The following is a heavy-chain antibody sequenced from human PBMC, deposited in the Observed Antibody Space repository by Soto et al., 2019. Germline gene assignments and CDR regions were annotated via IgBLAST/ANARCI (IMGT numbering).Heavy chain of an antibody. CDR3: VRDDYGLDV. Sequence: PGGSLRLSCAASGFIVSSNYMSWVRQAPGKGLEWVSVIYSGGSANYADSVKGRFTISRDNSKNTLCLQMNSLRAEDTAVYYCVRDDYGLDVWGQGTAVTVSS. J-gene: IGHJ6*02. V-gene: IGHV3-53*01. CDR1: GFIVSSNY. CDR2: IYSGGSA.